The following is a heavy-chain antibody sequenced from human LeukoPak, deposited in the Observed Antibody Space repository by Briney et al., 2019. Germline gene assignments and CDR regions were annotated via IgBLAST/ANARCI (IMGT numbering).Heavy chain of an antibody. Sequence: SETLSLTCAVYGGSFSGYYWNWVRQPPGKGLEWIGYIYYTGTTSYNPSLKSRVTISTDTSKSQFSLKLSSVTAADTAVYYCVSRLGRNYYALDVWGQGTTVTVSS. CDR3: VSRLGRNYYALDV. J-gene: IGHJ6*02. D-gene: IGHD7-27*01. CDR2: IYYTGTT. CDR1: GGSFSGYY. V-gene: IGHV4-59*08.